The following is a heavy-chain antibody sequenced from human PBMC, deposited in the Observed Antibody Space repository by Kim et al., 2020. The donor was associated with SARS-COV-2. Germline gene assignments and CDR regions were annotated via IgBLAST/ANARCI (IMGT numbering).Heavy chain of an antibody. Sequence: SETLSLTCTVSGGSISSSSYYWGWIRQPPGKGLEWIGSIYYSGSTYYNPSLKSRVTISVDTSKNQFSLKLSSVTAADTAVYYCARHRWQWLVGYWGQGTLVTVSS. D-gene: IGHD6-19*01. CDR1: GGSISSSSYY. CDR3: ARHRWQWLVGY. CDR2: IYYSGST. V-gene: IGHV4-39*01. J-gene: IGHJ4*02.